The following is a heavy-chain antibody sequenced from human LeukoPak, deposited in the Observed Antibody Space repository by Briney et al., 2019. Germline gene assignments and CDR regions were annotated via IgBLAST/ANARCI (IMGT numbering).Heavy chain of an antibody. CDR1: GFTFSSYG. J-gene: IGHJ6*02. V-gene: IGHV3-23*01. Sequence: GGSLRLSCAASGFTFSSYGMHWVRRAPGKGLEWVSAISGSGGSTYYADSVKGRFTISRDNSKNTLYLQMNSLRAEDTAVYYCAKEVTKILEWLPAKYYYYGMDVWGQGTTVTVSS. D-gene: IGHD3-3*01. CDR2: ISGSGGST. CDR3: AKEVTKILEWLPAKYYYYGMDV.